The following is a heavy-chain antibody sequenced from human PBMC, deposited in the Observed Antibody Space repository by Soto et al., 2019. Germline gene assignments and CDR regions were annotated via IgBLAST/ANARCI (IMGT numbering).Heavy chain of an antibody. CDR1: GYTFSNYA. J-gene: IGHJ4*02. CDR3: ARDRVYTGGSDADY. CDR2: INTGSGYT. D-gene: IGHD2-8*02. V-gene: IGHV1-18*01. Sequence: ASVKVSCKTSGYTFSNYAISWVRQAPGQGLEWMGWINTGSGYTNYAHDRVTMTKDASTYTAYLEVTSLRSDDTAIYYCARDRVYTGGSDADYWGQGTLVTGSS.